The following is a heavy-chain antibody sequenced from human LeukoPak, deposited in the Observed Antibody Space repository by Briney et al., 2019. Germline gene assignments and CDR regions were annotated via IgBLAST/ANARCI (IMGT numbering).Heavy chain of an antibody. D-gene: IGHD2-21*02. CDR3: AREWAGTASFDY. J-gene: IGHJ4*02. V-gene: IGHV3-30*03. Sequence: GGSLRLSCAASGFTFSSYGMHWVRQAPGKGLEWVAVISYDGSNKYYADSVKGRFTISRGNSKNTLYLQMNSLRAEDTAVYYCAREWAGTASFDYWGQGTLVTVSS. CDR2: ISYDGSNK. CDR1: GFTFSSYG.